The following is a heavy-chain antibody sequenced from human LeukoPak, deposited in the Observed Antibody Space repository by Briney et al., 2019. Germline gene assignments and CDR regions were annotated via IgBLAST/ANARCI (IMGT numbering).Heavy chain of an antibody. V-gene: IGHV4-39*01. CDR3: ARRYRYNYGKIDY. D-gene: IGHD5-18*01. CDR2: IYYSGNT. Sequence: PSETLSLTCNVSDASISSTNYYWVWIRQPPGKGLEWIGNIYYSGNTYYNPSLKSRVTISVDTSKNQFSLKLSSVTAADTAVYHCARRYRYNYGKIDYWGQGTLVTVSS. CDR1: DASISSTNYY. J-gene: IGHJ4*02.